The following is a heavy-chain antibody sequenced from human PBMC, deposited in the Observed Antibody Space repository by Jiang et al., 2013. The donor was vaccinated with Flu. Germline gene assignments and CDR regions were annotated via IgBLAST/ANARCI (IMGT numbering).Heavy chain of an antibody. CDR3: ASPGSDQLYHFDY. Sequence: KPSETLSLTCAVYGGSFSGYYWSWIRQPPGKGLEWIGEINHSGSTNYNPSLKSRVTISVDTSKNQFSLKLSSVTAADTAVYYCASPGSDQLYHFDYWGQGTLVTVSS. CDR2: INHSGST. V-gene: IGHV4-34*01. D-gene: IGHD3-16*02. CDR1: GGSFSGYY. J-gene: IGHJ4*02.